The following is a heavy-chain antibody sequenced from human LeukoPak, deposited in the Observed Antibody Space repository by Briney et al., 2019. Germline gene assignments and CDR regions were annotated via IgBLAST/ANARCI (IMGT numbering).Heavy chain of an antibody. CDR1: GFTFDDYA. J-gene: IGHJ4*02. CDR2: ISWNSGSI. D-gene: IGHD3-22*01. CDR3: ARESYYDSSPYDY. V-gene: IGHV3-9*01. Sequence: PGGSLRLSCAASGFTFDDYAMPWVRQAPGKGLEWVSGISWNSGSIGYADSVKGRFTISRDNAKNSLYLQMNSLRAEDTAVYYCARESYYDSSPYDYWGQGTLVTVSS.